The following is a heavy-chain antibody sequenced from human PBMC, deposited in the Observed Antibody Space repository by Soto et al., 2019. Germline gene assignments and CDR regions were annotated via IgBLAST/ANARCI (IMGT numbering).Heavy chain of an antibody. D-gene: IGHD1-1*01. CDR3: VRDMWGTGDY. J-gene: IGHJ4*02. CDR1: GFSFSGFY. Sequence: GGSLRLSCAASGFSFSGFYMHWVRQVPGKGPVWASRINPDGSATTYADSVKGRFTISRDNSKNTLFLQVNSLRVEDTAVYHCVRDMWGTGDYWGQGTLVTVSS. V-gene: IGHV3-74*03. CDR2: INPDGSAT.